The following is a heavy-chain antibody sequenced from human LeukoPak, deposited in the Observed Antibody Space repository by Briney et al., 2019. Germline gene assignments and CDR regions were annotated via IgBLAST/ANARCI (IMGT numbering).Heavy chain of an antibody. V-gene: IGHV1-69*04. CDR3: ARARDYGDYYFDY. J-gene: IGHJ4*02. CDR2: IIPILGIA. CDR1: GGTFSSYA. Sequence: ASVKVSCKASGGTFSSYAISWVRQAPGQGLEWMGRIIPILGIANYAQKLQGRVTMTTDTSTSTAYMELRSLRSDDTAVYYCARARDYGDYYFDYWGQGTLVTVSS. D-gene: IGHD4-17*01.